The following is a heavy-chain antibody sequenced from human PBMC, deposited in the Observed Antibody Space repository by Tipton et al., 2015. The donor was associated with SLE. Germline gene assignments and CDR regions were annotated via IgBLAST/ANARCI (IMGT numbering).Heavy chain of an antibody. D-gene: IGHD6-19*01. V-gene: IGHV4-4*09. CDR2: TYTSGST. Sequence: LRLSCTVSGGSIRRHYWSWIRQSPGKGLEWIGYTYTSGSTNYIPSLKSRVTISVDTSKNQFSLKLSSVTAADTAVYYCARLEYGSGWYNWFDPWGQGTLVTVSS. J-gene: IGHJ5*02. CDR1: GGSIRRHY. CDR3: ARLEYGSGWYNWFDP.